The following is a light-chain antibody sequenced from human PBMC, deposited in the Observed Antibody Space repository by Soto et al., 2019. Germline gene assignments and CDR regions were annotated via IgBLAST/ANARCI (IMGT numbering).Light chain of an antibody. CDR1: SSDVGGYNY. V-gene: IGLV2-14*01. CDR2: EVS. CDR3: SSYTSSSTRV. Sequence: QSALTHPASVSGSPGQSITISCTGTSSDVGGYNYVSWYQQHPGKAPKLMIYEVSNRPSGVSNRFSGSKSGNTASLTISGVEDEDEDDYYCSSYTSSSTRVFGTGTNVTVL. J-gene: IGLJ1*01.